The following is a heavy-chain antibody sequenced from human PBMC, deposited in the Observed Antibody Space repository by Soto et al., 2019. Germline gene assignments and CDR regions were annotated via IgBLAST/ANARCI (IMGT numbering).Heavy chain of an antibody. CDR3: AREPNSFDY. CDR1: GYTITSYG. J-gene: IGHJ4*02. Sequence: QVQLVQSGAEVKKPGASVKVSCKASGYTITSYGISWVRQAPGQGLEWMGWISAYNGNTKHAQKLQGRATMTTDTSTSTAYMEPRSLSSDDTAGYYCAREPNSFDYWGQGTLVTVSS. CDR2: ISAYNGNT. V-gene: IGHV1-18*01.